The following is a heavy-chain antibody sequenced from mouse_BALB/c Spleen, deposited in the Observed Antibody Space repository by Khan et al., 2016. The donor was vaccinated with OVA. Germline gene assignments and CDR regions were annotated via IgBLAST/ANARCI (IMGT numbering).Heavy chain of an antibody. CDR2: IYPGNGYT. V-gene: IGHV1S134*01. J-gene: IGHJ2*01. D-gene: IGHD2-14*01. CDR3: TTAYYRYYFDY. CDR1: GNIFTSYG. Sequence: VQLQQSGAELGRPGSSVKLSCKTSGNIFTSYGIKWVKQRPGQGLEWIGYIYPGNGYTEYSEKFQGKATLTSDTSSNTAYMQLRSLTSEDSAIYFCTTAYYRYYFDYWGQRTTLTVSS.